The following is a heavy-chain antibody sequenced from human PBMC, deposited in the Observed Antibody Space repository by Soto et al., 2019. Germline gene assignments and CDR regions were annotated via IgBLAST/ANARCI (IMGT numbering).Heavy chain of an antibody. V-gene: IGHV4-30-4*01. CDR2: IYYSGST. CDR3: AREWYYYDSSGPGGLDY. D-gene: IGHD3-22*01. CDR1: GGSISSGDYC. J-gene: IGHJ4*02. Sequence: SETLSLTCTVSGGSISSGDYCWSWIRQPPGKGLEWIGYIYYSGSTYYNPSLKSRVTISVDTSKNQFSLKLSSVTAADTAVYYCAREWYYYDSSGPGGLDYWGQGTLVTVSS.